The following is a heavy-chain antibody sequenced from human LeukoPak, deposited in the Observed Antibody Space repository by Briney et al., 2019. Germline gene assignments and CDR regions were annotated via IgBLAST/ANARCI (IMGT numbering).Heavy chain of an antibody. J-gene: IGHJ4*02. CDR3: VKVLRSSCWNCDN. D-gene: IGHD6-19*01. CDR2: ITGSGNSP. V-gene: IGHV3-23*01. Sequence: PGGSLRLSCAASGFTFSSYAMSWVRQAPGKGLEWVSGITGSGNSPYYADSVKGRFTISRDNSKNTLYLQMNSLRAEDTAVYYCVKVLRSSCWNCDNWGQGTLVTVSS. CDR1: GFTFSSYA.